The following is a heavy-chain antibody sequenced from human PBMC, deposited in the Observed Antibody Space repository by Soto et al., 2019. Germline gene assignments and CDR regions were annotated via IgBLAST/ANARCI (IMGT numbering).Heavy chain of an antibody. CDR1: GDTNACCA. Sequence: ASVKASCKESGDTNACCARSWPRHDPEQGLEWMGWISAYNGNTNYAQKLQGRVTMTTDTSTSTAYTELRSLRSDDTAVYYCARGSSPFYDFWSGYFRSYYYEMDVWGKGTTVTVTS. J-gene: IGHJ6*01. V-gene: IGHV1-18*01. D-gene: IGHD3-3*01. CDR2: ISAYNGNT. CDR3: ARGSSPFYDFWSGYFRSYYYEMDV.